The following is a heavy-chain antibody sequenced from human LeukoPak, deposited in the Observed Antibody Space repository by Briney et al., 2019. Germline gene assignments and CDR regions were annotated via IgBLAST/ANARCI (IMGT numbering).Heavy chain of an antibody. V-gene: IGHV3-74*01. J-gene: IGHJ4*02. Sequence: GGSLRLSCAASGFTFSNYWMHWVRQAPGKGLMRVSRITSDGSSTNYADSVKGRFTISRDNAKNTLYLQMNSLRAEDTAVYYCARDGSLPDYWGQGTLVTVSS. CDR2: ITSDGSST. CDR1: GFTFSNYW. CDR3: ARDGSLPDY.